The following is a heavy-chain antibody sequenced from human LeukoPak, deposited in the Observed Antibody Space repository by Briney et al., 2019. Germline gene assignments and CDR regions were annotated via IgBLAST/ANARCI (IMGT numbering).Heavy chain of an antibody. CDR3: VKEGEVVITHRFDS. J-gene: IGHJ4*02. CDR2: ISGSSSSS. Sequence: PGGSLRLSCAASGFTFSSYAMTWVRQAPGKGLERVSGISGSSSSSYYADSVKGRFTISRDYSNNTVYLQMNSLRAEDTAVYYCVKEGEVVITHRFDSWGQGTLVTVSS. V-gene: IGHV3-23*01. D-gene: IGHD3-22*01. CDR1: GFTFSSYA.